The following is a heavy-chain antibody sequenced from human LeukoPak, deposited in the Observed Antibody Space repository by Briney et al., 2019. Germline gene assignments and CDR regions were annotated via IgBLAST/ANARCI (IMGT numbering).Heavy chain of an antibody. CDR1: GGTFSSYA. D-gene: IGHD5-12*01. CDR3: ARANVDIVATITVPYYMDV. J-gene: IGHJ6*03. V-gene: IGHV1-69*05. Sequence: SVKVSCKASGGTFSSYAISWVRQAPGQGLEWMGGIIPIFGTANFAQKFQGRVTITTDESTSTAYMELSSLRSEDTAVYYCARANVDIVATITVPYYMDVWGKGTTVTVSS. CDR2: IIPIFGTA.